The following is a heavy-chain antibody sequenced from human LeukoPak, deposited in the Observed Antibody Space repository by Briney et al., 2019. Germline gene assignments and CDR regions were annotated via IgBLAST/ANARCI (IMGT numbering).Heavy chain of an antibody. J-gene: IGHJ4*02. D-gene: IGHD3-10*01. CDR3: AKDRGGPVSDY. V-gene: IGHV3-74*01. Sequence: GGSLRLSCAASGFTFSSYWMHWVRQVPGKGLVWVSRVDSDGSDIIYADSVKGRFTISRDNAKNTLYLQMNSLRAEDTAVYYCAKDRGGPVSDYWGQGTLVTVSS. CDR2: VDSDGSDI. CDR1: GFTFSSYW.